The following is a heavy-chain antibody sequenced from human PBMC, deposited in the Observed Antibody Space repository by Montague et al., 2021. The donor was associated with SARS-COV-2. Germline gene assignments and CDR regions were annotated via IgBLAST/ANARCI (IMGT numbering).Heavy chain of an antibody. CDR3: ARERLDCSGTSCYTKDLDV. CDR2: VYYSGTA. J-gene: IGHJ6*02. CDR1: GGSVRSGLYY. Sequence: SETLSLTCTVSGGSVRSGLYYWTWIRQPPGKGLEWIGYVYYSGTANHNPSLKSRLTLTVDTSKNQFSLKLSSVTAADTAIYYCARERLDCSGTSCYTKDLDVWGQGTMVTVSS. D-gene: IGHD2-2*01. V-gene: IGHV4-61*01.